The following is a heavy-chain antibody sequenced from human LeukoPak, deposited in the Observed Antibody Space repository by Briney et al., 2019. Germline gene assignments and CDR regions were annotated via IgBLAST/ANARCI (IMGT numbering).Heavy chain of an antibody. D-gene: IGHD6-19*01. CDR1: GGSISSYY. Sequence: SETLSLTCTVSGGSISSYYWSWIRQPPGKGLEWIGSIYHSGSTYYNPSLKSRVTISLYTSKNQVSLQLSSVTAADTAVYFCARDCRIAGAGYYYFDYWGPGTLVTVSS. CDR3: ARDCRIAGAGYYYFDY. J-gene: IGHJ4*02. CDR2: IYHSGST. V-gene: IGHV4-59*12.